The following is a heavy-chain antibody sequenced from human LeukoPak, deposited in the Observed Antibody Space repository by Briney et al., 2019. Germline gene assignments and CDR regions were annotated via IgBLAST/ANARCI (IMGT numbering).Heavy chain of an antibody. Sequence: ASVKVSCKASGYTFTTYGLSWVRQAPGQGLEWMGWISAYNDNTNYAQKVQGRVTMTTDTSTSTAYMELRSLRSDDTAIYYCAILSIATDSIDYRSLLYWGQGTLVTVSS. D-gene: IGHD3-22*01. CDR2: ISAYNDNT. CDR3: AILSIATDSIDYRSLLY. J-gene: IGHJ4*02. V-gene: IGHV1-18*01. CDR1: GYTFTTYG.